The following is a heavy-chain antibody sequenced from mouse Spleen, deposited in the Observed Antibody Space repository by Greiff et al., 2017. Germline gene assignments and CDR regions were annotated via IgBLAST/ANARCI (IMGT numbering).Heavy chain of an antibody. D-gene: IGHD2-3*01. CDR1: GYTFTSYW. CDR3: AMGRWFSYAMDY. CDR2: IHPSDSDT. V-gene: IGHV1-74*01. J-gene: IGHJ4*01. Sequence: QVQLQQPGAELVKPGASVKVSCKASGYTFTSYWMHWVKQRPGQGLEWIGRIHPSDSDTNYNQKFKGKATLTVDKSSSTAYMQLSSLTSEDSAVYYCAMGRWFSYAMDYWGQGTSVTVSS.